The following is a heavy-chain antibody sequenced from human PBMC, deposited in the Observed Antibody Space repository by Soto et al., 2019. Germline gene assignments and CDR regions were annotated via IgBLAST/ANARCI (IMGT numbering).Heavy chain of an antibody. V-gene: IGHV3-33*01. CDR3: ARPAFGPVTTNIDY. CDR2: IWYDGSNK. CDR1: GFTFSSYG. Sequence: GGSLRLSCAASGFTFSSYGMHWVRQAPGKGLEWVAVIWYDGSNKCYADSVKGRFTISRDNSKNTLYLQMNSLRAEDTAVYYCARPAFGPVTTNIDYWGQGTLVTVSS. J-gene: IGHJ4*02. D-gene: IGHD4-17*01.